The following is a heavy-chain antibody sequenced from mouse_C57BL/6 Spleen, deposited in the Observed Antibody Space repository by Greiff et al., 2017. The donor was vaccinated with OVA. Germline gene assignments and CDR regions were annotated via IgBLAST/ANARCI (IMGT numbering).Heavy chain of an antibody. CDR3: ARTSYGSDYFDY. J-gene: IGHJ2*01. CDR1: GYTFTSYW. CDR2: IYPGSGST. Sequence: QVQLQQPGAELVKPGASVKMSCKASGYTFTSYWITWVKQRPGQGLEWIGDIYPGSGSTNYNEKFKGKATLTVDPSSSTAYMQLSSLTSEDSAVYCCARTSYGSDYFDYWGKGTTLTVSS. D-gene: IGHD1-1*01. V-gene: IGHV1-55*01.